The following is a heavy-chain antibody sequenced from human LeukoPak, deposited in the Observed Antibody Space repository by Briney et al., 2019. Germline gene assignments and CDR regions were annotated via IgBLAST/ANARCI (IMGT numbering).Heavy chain of an antibody. D-gene: IGHD3-10*01. CDR3: ASYAMVRGVTGGWY. Sequence: SETLSLTCTVSGGSISSSSYYWGWIRQPPGTGLEWIGSIYYSGSTYYNPSLKSRVTISVDTSKNQFSLKLSSVTAADTAVYYCASYAMVRGVTGGWYWGQGTLVTVSS. V-gene: IGHV4-39*01. J-gene: IGHJ4*02. CDR1: GGSISSSSYY. CDR2: IYYSGST.